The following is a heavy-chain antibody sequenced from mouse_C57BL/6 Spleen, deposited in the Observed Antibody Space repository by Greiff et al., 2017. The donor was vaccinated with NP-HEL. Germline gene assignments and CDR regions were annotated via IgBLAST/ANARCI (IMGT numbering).Heavy chain of an antibody. Sequence: QVQLQQPGAELVKPGASVKLSCKASGYTFTSYWMRWVKQRPGQGLEWIGMINPNSGSTNYNEKLKSKATLTGDKSSSTAYMQLNSLTSEDAAVYYCARERTTVADYWGQGTTLTVSS. CDR2: INPNSGST. J-gene: IGHJ2*01. CDR1: GYTFTSYW. V-gene: IGHV1-64*01. CDR3: ARERTTVADY. D-gene: IGHD1-1*01.